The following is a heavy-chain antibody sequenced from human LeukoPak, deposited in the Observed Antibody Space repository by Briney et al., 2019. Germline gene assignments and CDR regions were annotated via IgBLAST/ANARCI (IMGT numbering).Heavy chain of an antibody. D-gene: IGHD2-21*02. CDR3: ARVRGGGVTAKWTPPDY. CDR1: GGSFSGYY. J-gene: IGHJ4*02. Sequence: SETLSLTCAVYGGSFSGYYWSWIRQPPGKGLEWIGEINHSGSTNYNPSLKSRVTISVDTSKNQFSLKLSSVTAADTAVYYCARVRGGGVTAKWTPPDYGGQGPLVTVPS. V-gene: IGHV4-34*01. CDR2: INHSGST.